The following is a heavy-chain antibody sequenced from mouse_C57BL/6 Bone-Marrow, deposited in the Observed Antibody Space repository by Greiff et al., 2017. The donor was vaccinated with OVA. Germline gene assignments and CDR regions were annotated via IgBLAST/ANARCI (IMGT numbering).Heavy chain of an antibody. D-gene: IGHD3-1*01. CDR3: ARGARNCDWYFDV. J-gene: IGHJ1*03. CDR2: ISYDGSN. V-gene: IGHV3-6*01. CDR1: GYSITSGYY. Sequence: EVKLQESGPGLVKPSQSLSLTCSVTGYSITSGYYWNWIRQFPGNKLEWMDYISYDGSNNYNPSLKNRISITRDTSKNQFFLKLNTVTTEDTATCSCARGARNCDWYFDVWGTGTTVTVSS.